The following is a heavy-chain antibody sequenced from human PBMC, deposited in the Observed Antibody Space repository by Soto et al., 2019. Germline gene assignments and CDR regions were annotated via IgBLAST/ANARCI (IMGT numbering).Heavy chain of an antibody. CDR3: ARRLAVSPAAFEAV. J-gene: IGHJ6*02. CDR2: ISYTGST. V-gene: IGHV4-59*08. CDR1: DASISDDY. D-gene: IGHD2-2*01. Sequence: PSETLSLTCSVPDASISDDYWSWIRQPPGKGLEWIGYISYTGSTNYNPSLKSRVTISIDTSKRQFSLKLSSVTAADTAVYYCARRLAVSPAAFEAVWGQGTTVTVSS.